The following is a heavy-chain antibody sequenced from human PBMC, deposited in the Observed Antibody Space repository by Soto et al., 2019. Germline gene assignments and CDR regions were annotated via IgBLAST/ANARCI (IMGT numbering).Heavy chain of an antibody. V-gene: IGHV2-5*02. J-gene: IGHJ4*02. CDR1: GFSLDTWGVG. CDR3: ARALGSWGSYYFDH. CDR2: IYWDDDK. D-gene: IGHD3-16*01. Sequence: QITLKESGPTLVRATQTLTLTCTVSGFSLDTWGVGVGWIRQPPGKGPEWLALIYWDDDKRYSPSLKNRLTIPKDTSKNQVVLTVTNMDPVDTVTYYCARALGSWGSYYFDHWGQGTLVTVSS.